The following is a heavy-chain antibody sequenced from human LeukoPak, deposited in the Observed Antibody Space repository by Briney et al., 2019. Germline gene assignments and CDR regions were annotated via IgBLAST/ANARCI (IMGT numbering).Heavy chain of an antibody. J-gene: IGHJ3*02. CDR2: IYYSGST. V-gene: IGHV4-59*08. D-gene: IGHD3-22*01. CDR3: ARREIYYDSSGYYTRGAFDI. CDR1: GGSISSYY. Sequence: PSETLSLTCTVSGGSISSYYWSWIRQPAGKGLEWIGCIYYSGSTNYNPSLKSRVTISVDTSKNQFSLKLSSVTAADTAVYYCARREIYYDSSGYYTRGAFDIWGQGTMVTVSS.